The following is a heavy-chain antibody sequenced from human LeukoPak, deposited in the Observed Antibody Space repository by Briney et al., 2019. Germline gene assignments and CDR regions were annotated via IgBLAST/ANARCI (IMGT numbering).Heavy chain of an antibody. J-gene: IGHJ4*02. CDR2: FDPEDGET. CDR1: GYTLTELS. Sequence: ASVKVSCKVSGYTLTELSMHWVRQAPGKGVEWMGGFDPEDGETIYAQKFQGRVTMTEDTSTDTAYMELSSLRSEDTAVYYCAIEPVIAVAGTWTPLYFDYWGQGTLVTVSS. CDR3: AIEPVIAVAGTWTPLYFDY. D-gene: IGHD6-19*01. V-gene: IGHV1-24*01.